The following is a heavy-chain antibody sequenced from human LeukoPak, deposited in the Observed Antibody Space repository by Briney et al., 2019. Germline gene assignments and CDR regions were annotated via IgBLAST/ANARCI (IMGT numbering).Heavy chain of an antibody. J-gene: IGHJ6*02. CDR1: GFTFSSYW. CDR2: ISSDGSST. Sequence: PGRSLRLSCVASGFTFSSYWMHWVRQAPGKGLVWVSRISSDGSSTTYADSVKGRFTISRDNAKNTLYLQMNSLRAEDTAVYYCARRPHTGYSGDWGPHDYYYGMSVWGQGTTVTVSS. V-gene: IGHV3-74*01. CDR3: ARRPHTGYSGDWGPHDYYYGMSV. D-gene: IGHD6-19*01.